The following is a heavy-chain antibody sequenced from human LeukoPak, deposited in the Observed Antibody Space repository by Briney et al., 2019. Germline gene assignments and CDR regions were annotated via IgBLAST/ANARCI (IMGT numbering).Heavy chain of an antibody. CDR1: GFTFGDYA. V-gene: IGHV3-49*04. D-gene: IGHD6-13*01. CDR3: TRLVLYFEAPFFDY. CDR2: IRSKAYGGTT. J-gene: IGHJ4*02. Sequence: GRSLRLSCTASGFTFGDYAMSWVRQAPGKGLEWVGFIRSKAYGGTTEYAASVKGRFTISRDDSKSITYLQMNSLKTEDTAVYYCTRLVLYFEAPFFDYWGQGTLVTVSS.